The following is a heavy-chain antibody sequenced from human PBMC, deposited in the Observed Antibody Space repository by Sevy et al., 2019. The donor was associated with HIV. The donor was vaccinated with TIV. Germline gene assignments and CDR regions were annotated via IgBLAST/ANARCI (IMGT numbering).Heavy chain of an antibody. CDR1: GFTVNDKY. V-gene: IGHV3-66*02. D-gene: IGHD6-19*01. Sequence: GGSLRLSCAISGFTVNDKYIIWVRQAPGKGLEWVSVIFSSGSTYYADSAKGRFTISRDNSKNTVDLQMNRVRAGDTAVYYCVSLFLSYRSGWSYFDYWGQGTLVTVSS. CDR2: IFSSGST. J-gene: IGHJ4*02. CDR3: VSLFLSYRSGWSYFDY.